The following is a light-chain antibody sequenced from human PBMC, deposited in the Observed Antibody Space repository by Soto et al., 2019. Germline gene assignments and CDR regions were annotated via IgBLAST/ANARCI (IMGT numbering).Light chain of an antibody. Sequence: EIVMTQSPATLSVSPGETVTLSCRASQSVSIDLAWYQQKPGQAPRLLISAASTRATVIPARFSGSGSGTEFTLLISSLQSEDFAVYYCQQYYGWLDVTFGQGTKVEI. V-gene: IGKV3-15*01. CDR3: QQYYGWLDVT. J-gene: IGKJ1*01. CDR1: QSVSID. CDR2: AAS.